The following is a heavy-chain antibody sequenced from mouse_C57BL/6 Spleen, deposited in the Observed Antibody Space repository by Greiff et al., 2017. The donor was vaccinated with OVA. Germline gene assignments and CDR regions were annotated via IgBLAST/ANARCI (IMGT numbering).Heavy chain of an antibody. CDR3: ARPSNPFAY. CDR2: ISSGGSYT. CDR1: GFTFSSYG. D-gene: IGHD2-5*01. J-gene: IGHJ3*01. V-gene: IGHV5-6*02. Sequence: DVKLVESGGDLVKPGGSLKLSCAASGFTFSSYGMSWVRQTPDKRLEWVATISSGGSYTYYPDSVKGRFTISRDNAKNTLYLQMSSLKSEDTAMYYCARPSNPFAYWGQGTLVTVSA.